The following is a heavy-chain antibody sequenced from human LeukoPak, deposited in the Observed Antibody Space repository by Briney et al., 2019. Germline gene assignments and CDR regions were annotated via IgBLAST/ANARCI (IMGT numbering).Heavy chain of an antibody. CDR3: AVGIAVAGGGY. CDR1: GGSFSGYY. CDR2: INHSGST. D-gene: IGHD6-19*01. V-gene: IGHV4-34*01. J-gene: IGHJ4*02. Sequence: SETLSLTCAVYGGSFSGYYWSWIRQPPGKGLEWIGEINHSGSTNYNPSLKSRVTISVDTSKNQFSLKLSSVTAADTAVYYCAVGIAVAGGGYRGQGTLVTVSS.